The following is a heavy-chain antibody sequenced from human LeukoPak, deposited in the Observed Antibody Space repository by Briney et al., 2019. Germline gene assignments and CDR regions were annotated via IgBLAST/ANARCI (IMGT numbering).Heavy chain of an antibody. Sequence: ASVKVSCKASGYTFTSYGISWVRQAPGQGLEWIGWISAYNGNTNYAQKLQGRVTMTTDTSTSTAYMELRSLRSDDTAVYYCARRHDYGDYGPGYYFDYWGQGTLVTVSS. J-gene: IGHJ4*02. V-gene: IGHV1-18*01. CDR3: ARRHDYGDYGPGYYFDY. CDR2: ISAYNGNT. CDR1: GYTFTSYG. D-gene: IGHD4-17*01.